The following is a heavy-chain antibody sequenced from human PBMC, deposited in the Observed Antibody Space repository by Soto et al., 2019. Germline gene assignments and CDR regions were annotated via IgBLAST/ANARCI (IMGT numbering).Heavy chain of an antibody. CDR3: ERGESGYTYGYTGDH. D-gene: IGHD5-18*01. CDR1: GFTFSAYA. Sequence: PGGSLRLSCAASGFTFSAYAIHWVRQAPGKGLEWVAVISYDGNNKLFADSVKGRFTVSRDNSKNTVDLQMNSLRPEDTAVYYCERGESGYTYGYTGDHWGQGTLVTVYS. CDR2: ISYDGNNK. J-gene: IGHJ4*02. V-gene: IGHV3-30-3*01.